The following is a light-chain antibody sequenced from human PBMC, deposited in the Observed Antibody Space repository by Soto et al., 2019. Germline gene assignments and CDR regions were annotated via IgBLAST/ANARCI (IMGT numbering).Light chain of an antibody. V-gene: IGKV1-39*01. CDR3: KQGYTTPIT. CDR1: QSISGY. J-gene: IGKJ5*01. CDR2: TAS. Sequence: DIQITHSPSSLSASFRDRPTITCRASQSISGYLNWYQQKPGRAPKLLIYTASSLQSGVTSRFSGSGSGTDFTLTISSMQPEDFATYHCKQGYTTPITFGQGTRVEIK.